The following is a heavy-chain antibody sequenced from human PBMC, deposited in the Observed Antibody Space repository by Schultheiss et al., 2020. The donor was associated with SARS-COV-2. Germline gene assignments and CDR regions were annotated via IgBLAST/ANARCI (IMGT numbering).Heavy chain of an antibody. CDR2: ISAYNGNT. J-gene: IGHJ4*02. D-gene: IGHD3-22*01. Sequence: ASVKVSCKASGYTFTSYGISWVRQAPGQGLEWMGWISAYNGNTNYAQKLQARVTMTRETSITTAYMELSGLRSDDTAVYYCARDRDYYEWGQGTLVTVSS. V-gene: IGHV1-18*01. CDR1: GYTFTSYG. CDR3: ARDRDYYE.